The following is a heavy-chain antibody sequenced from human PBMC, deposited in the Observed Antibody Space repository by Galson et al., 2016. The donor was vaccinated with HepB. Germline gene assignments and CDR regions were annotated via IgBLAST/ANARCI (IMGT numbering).Heavy chain of an antibody. V-gene: IGHV3-30-3*01. Sequence: SLRLSCAASGFTFSSYALHWVRQAPGKGLEWLAVISYDGTSEFQADSVKGRFSLSRDISQNTLYLQLYSLTPEDTAVYFCPRGAYGGSAPLYFYSMDVWGQGTTVTVSS. J-gene: IGHJ6*02. CDR3: PRGAYGGSAPLYFYSMDV. CDR2: ISYDGTSE. D-gene: IGHD3-10*01. CDR1: GFTFSSYA.